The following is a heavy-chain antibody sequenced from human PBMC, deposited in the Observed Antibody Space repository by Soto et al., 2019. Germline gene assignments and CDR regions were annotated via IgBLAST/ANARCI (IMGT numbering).Heavy chain of an antibody. D-gene: IGHD2-21*01. CDR1: GFTLSRHS. CDR3: ARGSVIDTGDALDI. CDR2: ISGTGTFI. J-gene: IGHJ3*02. V-gene: IGHV3-21*06. Sequence: EVQLVESGGGLVKPGGSLRLSCAASGFTLSRHSMNWVRQAPGKGLEWVSCISGTGTFIYYSDSVKGRFTISRDDAKSSLYLQMNSLTAEDTAVYYCARGSVIDTGDALDIWGPGTMVTVS.